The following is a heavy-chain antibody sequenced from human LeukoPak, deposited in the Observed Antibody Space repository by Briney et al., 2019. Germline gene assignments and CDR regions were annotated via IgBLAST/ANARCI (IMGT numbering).Heavy chain of an antibody. D-gene: IGHD2-8*01. CDR3: ARDRAPMVPPDDAFDI. CDR1: GFTVSSNY. J-gene: IGHJ3*02. Sequence: GGSLGLSCAASGFTVSSNYMSWVRQAPGKGLEWVSVIYSGGSTYYADSVKGRFTISRDNAKNSLYLQMNSLRAEDTAVYYCARDRAPMVPPDDAFDIWGQGTMVTVSS. V-gene: IGHV3-53*01. CDR2: IYSGGST.